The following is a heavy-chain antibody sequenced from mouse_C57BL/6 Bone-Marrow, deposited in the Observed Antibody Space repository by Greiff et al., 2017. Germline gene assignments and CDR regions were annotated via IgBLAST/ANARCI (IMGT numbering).Heavy chain of an antibody. J-gene: IGHJ3*01. V-gene: IGHV1-69*01. CDR1: GYTFTSYW. CDR2: IDPSDSYT. Sequence: QVQLQQPGAELVMPGASVKLSCKASGYTFTSYWMHWVKQRPGQGLEWIGEIDPSDSYTNYNQKFKGKSTLTVDKSSSTAYMQLSSLTSEDSAVYYCATTMVYYYAMDYWGQGTLVTVSA. D-gene: IGHD1-1*02. CDR3: ATTMVYYYAMDY.